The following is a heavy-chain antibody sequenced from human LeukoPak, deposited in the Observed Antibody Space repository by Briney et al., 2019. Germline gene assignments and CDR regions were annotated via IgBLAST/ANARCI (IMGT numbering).Heavy chain of an antibody. CDR2: IYSGGTT. CDR3: ARDGPGGGYFDY. D-gene: IGHD3-10*01. V-gene: IGHV3-66*01. CDR1: GFTVSSNY. Sequence: GGSLRLSCAAPGFTVSSNYMSWVRQAPGKGLEWVSVIYSGGTTYYADSVKGRFTISRDNSKNTLYLQMNSLRAEDTAVYYCARDGPGGGYFDYWGQGTLVTVSS. J-gene: IGHJ4*02.